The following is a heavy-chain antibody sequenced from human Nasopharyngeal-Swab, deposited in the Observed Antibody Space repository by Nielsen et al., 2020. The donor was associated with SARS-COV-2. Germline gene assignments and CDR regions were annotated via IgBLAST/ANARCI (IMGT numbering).Heavy chain of an antibody. V-gene: IGHV3-33*01. CDR2: IWYDGSNK. J-gene: IGHJ4*02. CDR1: GFTFSSYG. CDR3: ARGESGFDPLDC. D-gene: IGHD3-3*01. Sequence: GGSLRLSCAASGFTFSSYGMRWVRQAPGKGLEWVAVIWYDGSNKYYADSVKGRFTISRDNSKNTLYLQMNRLRAEDTAVYYCARGESGFDPLDCWGQGTLVTVSS.